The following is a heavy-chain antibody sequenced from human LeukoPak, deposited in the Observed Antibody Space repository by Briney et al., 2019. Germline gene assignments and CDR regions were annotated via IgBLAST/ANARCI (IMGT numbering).Heavy chain of an antibody. V-gene: IGHV5-51*01. CDR2: IYPANSDT. Sequence: GESLQIYCQGSGYSFTIYWMGWVRQMPGKGLEWMAIIYPANSDTRYSPSFQGQVTISADKSISTAYLQWSSLKASDTAMYYCARPACSSTSLYLYFPYWGQGTLVTVSS. J-gene: IGHJ1*01. CDR1: GYSFTIYW. CDR3: ARPACSSTSLYLYFPY. D-gene: IGHD2-2*01.